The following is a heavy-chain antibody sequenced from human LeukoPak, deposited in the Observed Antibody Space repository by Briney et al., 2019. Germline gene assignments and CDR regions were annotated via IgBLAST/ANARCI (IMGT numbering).Heavy chain of an antibody. CDR2: MNPNSGNT. V-gene: IGHV1-8*01. J-gene: IGHJ5*02. Sequence: GASVKVSCKASGYTFTSYDINWVRQATGQGLEWMGWMNPNSGNTGYAQKFQGRVTMTRNTSISTAYMELSSLRSGDTAVYYCARGPITMVRGVYWFDPWGQGTLVTVSS. D-gene: IGHD3-10*01. CDR1: GYTFTSYD. CDR3: ARGPITMVRGVYWFDP.